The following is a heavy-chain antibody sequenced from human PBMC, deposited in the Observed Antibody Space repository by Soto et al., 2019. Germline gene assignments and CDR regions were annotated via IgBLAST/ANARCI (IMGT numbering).Heavy chain of an antibody. CDR1: GFTFSIYA. CDR3: AKDESNSNPLYYFDY. CDR2: LSVSSDNT. D-gene: IGHD4-4*01. Sequence: EVQLLESGGGLVQPGGSLRLSCAASGFTFSIYAMTWVRQAPGKGLEWVSSLSVSSDNTYYADSVKGRFTISRDNSKNTLYLQMNSLRAEDTAVYYCAKDESNSNPLYYFDYWGQGTLVTVSS. J-gene: IGHJ4*02. V-gene: IGHV3-23*01.